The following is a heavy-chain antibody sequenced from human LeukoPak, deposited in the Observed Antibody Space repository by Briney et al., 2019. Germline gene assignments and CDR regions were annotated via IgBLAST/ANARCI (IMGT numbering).Heavy chain of an antibody. D-gene: IGHD3-9*01. CDR2: IKQDGSEK. V-gene: IGHV3-7*01. CDR1: GFTFSSYW. CDR3: ARRLRRYFDWPPYYFDY. Sequence: GGSLRLSCAASGFTFSSYWMSWVRQAPGKGLEWVANIKQDGSEKYYVDPVKGRFTISRDNAKNSLYLQMNSLRAEDTAVYYCARRLRRYFDWPPYYFDYWGQGTLVTVSS. J-gene: IGHJ4*02.